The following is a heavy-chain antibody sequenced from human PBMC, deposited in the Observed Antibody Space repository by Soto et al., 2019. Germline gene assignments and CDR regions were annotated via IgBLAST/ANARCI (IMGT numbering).Heavy chain of an antibody. J-gene: IGHJ4*02. CDR3: ARVSRSGYYPKY. CDR1: GFTSSSYG. D-gene: IGHD3-3*01. Sequence: GGSLRLSCAASGFTSSSYGMHWVRQAPGKGLEWVAVIWYDGNNKYYADSVKGRFTISRDNSKNTLYLQMNSLRAEDTAIYYCARVSRSGYYPKYWGQGTLVTSPQ. V-gene: IGHV3-33*01. CDR2: IWYDGNNK.